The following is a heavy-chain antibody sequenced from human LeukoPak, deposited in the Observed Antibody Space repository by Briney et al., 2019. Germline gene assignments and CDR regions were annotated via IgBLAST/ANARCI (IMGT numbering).Heavy chain of an antibody. CDR2: IWYDGSNK. J-gene: IGHJ4*02. CDR1: GFTFSSYG. V-gene: IGHV3-33*01. Sequence: QAGGSLRLSCAASGFTFSSYGMHWVRQAPGKGLEWVAVIWYDGSNKYYADSVKGRFTISRDNSKNTLYLQMNSLRAEDTAVYYCAREGRTGAHEYFDYWGQGTLVTVSS. D-gene: IGHD3/OR15-3a*01. CDR3: AREGRTGAHEYFDY.